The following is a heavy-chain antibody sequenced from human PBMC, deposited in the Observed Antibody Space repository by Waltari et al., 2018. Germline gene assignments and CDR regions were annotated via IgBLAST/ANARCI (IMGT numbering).Heavy chain of an antibody. Sequence: QVQLVQSGAEVKKPGASVMVSCKASAYTFSTYGITWVRQAPGQGLEWMGWISPSNDNTNYAQEFQGRVTLTTDTSTSTAYMELRNLRSDDTAVYYCATTVGGNMESDYWGQGTLVTVSS. CDR1: AYTFSTYG. CDR3: ATTVGGNMESDY. J-gene: IGHJ4*02. V-gene: IGHV1-18*01. CDR2: ISPSNDNT. D-gene: IGHD6-19*01.